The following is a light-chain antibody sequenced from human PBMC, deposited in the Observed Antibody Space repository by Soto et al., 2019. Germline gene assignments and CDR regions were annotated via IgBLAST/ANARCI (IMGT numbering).Light chain of an antibody. J-gene: IGKJ5*01. V-gene: IGKV3-11*01. Sequence: IVLTQSPATLSSSPGERATLCCRPSESVRSFVAWYQQKPGQPPRLLIYDASNRATGVPARFTGSGSGTYFTLTISSLEPEDCAVYYCQQRANWPPITFGQGTRLEIK. CDR2: DAS. CDR1: ESVRSF. CDR3: QQRANWPPIT.